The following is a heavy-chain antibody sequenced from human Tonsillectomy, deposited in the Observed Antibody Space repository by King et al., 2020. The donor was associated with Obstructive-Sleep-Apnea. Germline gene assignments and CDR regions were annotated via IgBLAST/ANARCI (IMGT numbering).Heavy chain of an antibody. J-gene: IGHJ4*02. CDR3: ARDNGSGSYFPFDH. CDR1: GGSISSGAYY. D-gene: IGHD3-10*01. CDR2: IYYSGST. V-gene: IGHV4-31*03. Sequence: QLQESGPGLVKPSQTLSLTCTVSGGSISSGAYYCSWLRQHPGKGLVGIGYIYYSGSTYYNPSLKSRVTISVDTSKNQFSLKLSSVTAADTAVYYCARDNGSGSYFPFDHWGQGTLVTVSS.